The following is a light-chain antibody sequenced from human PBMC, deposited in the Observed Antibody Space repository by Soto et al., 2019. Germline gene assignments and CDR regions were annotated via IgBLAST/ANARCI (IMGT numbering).Light chain of an antibody. J-gene: IGKJ4*01. CDR2: DAS. CDR1: HDISNY. CDR3: QQYRDFTLT. Sequence: DIQMTQSPSSLSAAVGDRVTITCQASHDISNYLNWYQQRPGKAPKLLIYDASNLEAGVPSRFSGGGSGTDFTFTISSLQPEDIGTYYCQQYRDFTLTFGGGTKVEIK. V-gene: IGKV1-33*01.